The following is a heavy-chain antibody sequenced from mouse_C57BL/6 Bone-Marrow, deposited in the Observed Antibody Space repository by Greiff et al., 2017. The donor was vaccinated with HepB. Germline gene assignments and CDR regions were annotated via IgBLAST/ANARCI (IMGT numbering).Heavy chain of an antibody. Sequence: DVQLQESGGGLVQPGGSMKLSCVASGFTFSNYWMNWVRQSPEKGLEWVAQIRLKSDNYATHYAESVKGRFTISRDESKSSVYLQMNNLRAEDTGIYYCTEDGYDGAYWGQGTLVTVSA. CDR3: TEDGYDGAY. J-gene: IGHJ3*01. CDR1: GFTFSNYW. V-gene: IGHV6-3*01. D-gene: IGHD2-2*01. CDR2: IRLKSDNYAT.